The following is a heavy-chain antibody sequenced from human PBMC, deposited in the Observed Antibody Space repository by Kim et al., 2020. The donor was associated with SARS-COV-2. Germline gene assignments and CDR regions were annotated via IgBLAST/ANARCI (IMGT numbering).Heavy chain of an antibody. CDR3: ANPRQPDY. Sequence: GETTTYEDSVKGRFTVSRDNSKNTLYLQMSSLRAEDTAIYYCANPRQPDYWGQGTLVTVSS. CDR2: GETT. D-gene: IGHD6-13*01. V-gene: IGHV3-23*01. J-gene: IGHJ4*02.